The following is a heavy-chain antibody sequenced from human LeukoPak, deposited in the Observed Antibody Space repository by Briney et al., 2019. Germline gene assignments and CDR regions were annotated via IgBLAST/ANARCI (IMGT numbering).Heavy chain of an antibody. D-gene: IGHD3-10*01. CDR2: IIPIFGTA. Sequence: SVKVSCKASGGTFSSYAISWVRQAPGQGLEWMGGIIPIFGTANYAQKFQGRVTITADGSTSTAYMELSSLRSEDTAVYYCAKDSEGSGSYSTPGFDPWGQGTLVTVSS. CDR3: AKDSEGSGSYSTPGFDP. V-gene: IGHV1-69*01. J-gene: IGHJ5*02. CDR1: GGTFSSYA.